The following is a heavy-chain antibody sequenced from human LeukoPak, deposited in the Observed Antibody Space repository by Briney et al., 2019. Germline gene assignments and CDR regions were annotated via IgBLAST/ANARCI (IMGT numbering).Heavy chain of an antibody. D-gene: IGHD6-13*01. CDR2: IYYSGST. Sequence: SETLSLTCSVSGGSISSYYWTWIRQHPGKGLEWIGYIYYSGSTNYNPSLKSRVTISVDTSKNQFSLKLSSVTAADTAVYYCGRYNSSSWYVVDYWGQGTLVTVSS. V-gene: IGHV4-59*01. CDR3: GRYNSSSWYVVDY. CDR1: GGSISSYY. J-gene: IGHJ4*02.